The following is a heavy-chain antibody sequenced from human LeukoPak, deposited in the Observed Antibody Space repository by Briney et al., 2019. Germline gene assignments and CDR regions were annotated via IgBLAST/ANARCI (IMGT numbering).Heavy chain of an antibody. CDR3: ARTGGPQLWLT. CDR2: ISWNGAST. CDR1: GFTFDDFG. D-gene: IGHD5-18*01. J-gene: IGHJ5*02. V-gene: IGHV3-20*04. Sequence: RGSLRLSCAASGFTFDDFGMSWVRQTPGKGLEWVSGISWNGASTGYADSVKGRFTISRDNGKNSLYLQMNSLRAEDTAVYYCARTGGPQLWLTWGQGTLVTVSS.